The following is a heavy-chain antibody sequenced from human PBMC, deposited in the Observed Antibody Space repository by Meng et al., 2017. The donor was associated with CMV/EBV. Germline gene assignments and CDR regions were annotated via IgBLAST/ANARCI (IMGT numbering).Heavy chain of an antibody. V-gene: IGHV3-48*03. CDR2: ISSSGDTT. Sequence: GESLKISCAASGFTFSSYEMNWVRQAPGKGLEWVSYISSSGDTTYYADSVRGRFTISRDNARNSLFLQMNSLRAEDTAVYYCAREAGYDFWSGFNYGMDVWGQGTTVTVSS. J-gene: IGHJ6*02. CDR3: AREAGYDFWSGFNYGMDV. CDR1: GFTFSSYE. D-gene: IGHD3-3*01.